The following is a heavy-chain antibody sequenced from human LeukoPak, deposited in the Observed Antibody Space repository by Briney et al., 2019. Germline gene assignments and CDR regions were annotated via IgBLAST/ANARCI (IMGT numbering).Heavy chain of an antibody. Sequence: SETLSLTCAVYGGSFSGYYWSWIRQPPGKGLEWIGEINHSGSTNYNPSLKSRVTISVDTSKNQFSLKLSSVTAADTAVYYCARGLNYYGSGSYRRRCWFHPWGQGTLVTVSS. V-gene: IGHV4-34*01. CDR2: INHSGST. CDR3: ARGLNYYGSGSYRRRCWFHP. D-gene: IGHD3-10*01. J-gene: IGHJ5*02. CDR1: GGSFSGYY.